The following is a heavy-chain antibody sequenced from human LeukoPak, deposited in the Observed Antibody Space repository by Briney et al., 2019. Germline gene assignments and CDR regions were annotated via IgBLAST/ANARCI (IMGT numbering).Heavy chain of an antibody. CDR2: INHSGST. CDR3: ARRRRTYYYYMDV. J-gene: IGHJ6*03. CDR1: GGSFSGYY. Sequence: PSETLSLTCAVYGGSFSGYYWSWIRQPPGKGLEWIGEINHSGSTNYNPSLKSRVTISVDTSKNQFSLKLSSVTAAGTAVYYCARRRRTYYYYMDVWGKGTTVTVSS. V-gene: IGHV4-34*01.